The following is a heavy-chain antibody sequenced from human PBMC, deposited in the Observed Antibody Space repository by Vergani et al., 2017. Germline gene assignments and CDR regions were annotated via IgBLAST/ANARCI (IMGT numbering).Heavy chain of an antibody. CDR3: ARSVVPAALSDAFDI. Sequence: EVQLVQSGAAVKKPGESLKISCKGSGYSFTSYWIGWVRQMPGKGLEWMGIIYPGDSDTRYSPSFQGQVTISADKSISTAYLQWSSLKASDTAMYYCARSVVPAALSDAFDIWGQGTMVTVSS. D-gene: IGHD2-2*01. V-gene: IGHV5-51*01. CDR2: IYPGDSDT. J-gene: IGHJ3*02. CDR1: GYSFTSYW.